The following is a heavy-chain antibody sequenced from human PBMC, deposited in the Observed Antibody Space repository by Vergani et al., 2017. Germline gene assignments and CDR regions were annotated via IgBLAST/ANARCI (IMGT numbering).Heavy chain of an antibody. CDR1: GFTFSSYA. Sequence: EVQLLESGGGLVQPGGSLRLSCAASGFTFSSYAMSWVRQAPGKGLEWVSAISGSGGSTYYADSVKGRFTISRDNSKNPLYLQMNSLRAEDTAVYYCARDQVPAAIRLNVGNYMDVWGKGTTVIVSS. D-gene: IGHD2-2*02. CDR3: ARDQVPAAIRLNVGNYMDV. V-gene: IGHV3-23*01. J-gene: IGHJ6*03. CDR2: ISGSGGST.